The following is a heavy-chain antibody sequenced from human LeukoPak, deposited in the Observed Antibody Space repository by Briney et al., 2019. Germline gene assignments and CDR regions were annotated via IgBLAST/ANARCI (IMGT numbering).Heavy chain of an antibody. CDR2: IIPIFGTA. Sequence: SVKVSCKASGGTFSRYAISWVRQAPGQGLEWRGGIIPIFGTANYAQKFQGRVTITTDESTSTAYMELSSLRSEDTAVYYCARGVLAAAATGYYYYYMDVWGKGTTVTVSS. J-gene: IGHJ6*03. D-gene: IGHD6-13*01. CDR1: GGTFSRYA. V-gene: IGHV1-69*05. CDR3: ARGVLAAAATGYYYYYMDV.